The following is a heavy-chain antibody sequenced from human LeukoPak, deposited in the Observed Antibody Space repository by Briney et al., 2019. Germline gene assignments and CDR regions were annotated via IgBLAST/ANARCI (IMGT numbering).Heavy chain of an antibody. J-gene: IGHJ4*02. Sequence: GGSLRLSCAASGFTFRSYWMSWVRQAPGKGLEWVANIKQDGSEIYFVDSVKGRFTISRDNAKNSLFLQMNSLRAEDTAVYYCAREGYGDYLDYWGQGTLVTVSS. CDR3: AREGYGDYLDY. D-gene: IGHD4-17*01. V-gene: IGHV3-7*01. CDR2: IKQDGSEI. CDR1: GFTFRSYW.